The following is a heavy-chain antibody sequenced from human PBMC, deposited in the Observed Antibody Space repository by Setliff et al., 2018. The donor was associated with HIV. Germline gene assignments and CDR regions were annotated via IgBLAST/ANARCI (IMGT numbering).Heavy chain of an antibody. D-gene: IGHD3-22*01. J-gene: IGHJ4*02. CDR1: GFTFSSYA. CDR2: ISGSGGST. CDR3: ARRGGSGSHFFDY. V-gene: IGHV3-23*01. Sequence: GGSLRLSCAASGFTFSSYAMSWVRQAPGKGLEWVSAISGSGGSTYYADSVKGRFTISRDNSKNTLYLQMNSLRAEDTAVYYCARRGGSGSHFFDYWGQGMLVTVSS.